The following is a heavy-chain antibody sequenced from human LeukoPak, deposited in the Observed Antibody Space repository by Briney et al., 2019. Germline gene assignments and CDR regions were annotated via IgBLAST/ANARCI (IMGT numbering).Heavy chain of an antibody. CDR1: GYTFTGYY. D-gene: IGHD5-18*01. J-gene: IGHJ4*02. V-gene: IGHV1-2*02. CDR2: INPNSGGT. Sequence: ASVKVSCKASGYTFTGYYMHWVRQAPGQGLEWMGWINPNSGGTNYAQKFQGRVTMTRDTSMSTAYMELSRLRSDDTAVYYCARGTGEGYSYGRYYFDYWGQGTLVTVSS. CDR3: ARGTGEGYSYGRYYFDY.